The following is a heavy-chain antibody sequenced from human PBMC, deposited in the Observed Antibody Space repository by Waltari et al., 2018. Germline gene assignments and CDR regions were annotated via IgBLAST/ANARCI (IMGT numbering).Heavy chain of an antibody. Sequence: QVQLQQWGAGLLKPSDTLSLTCAVYGGSFTDYLWSWIRQSPGKGLEWVGEINHSGSTNYNPSLKSRVTISVDTSKNQFSLKLSSMTAADTAVYYCARGVGSPHYFYGMDVWGQGTTVTVSS. CDR2: INHSGST. CDR3: ARGVGSPHYFYGMDV. J-gene: IGHJ6*02. D-gene: IGHD1-26*01. CDR1: GGSFTDYL. V-gene: IGHV4-34*01.